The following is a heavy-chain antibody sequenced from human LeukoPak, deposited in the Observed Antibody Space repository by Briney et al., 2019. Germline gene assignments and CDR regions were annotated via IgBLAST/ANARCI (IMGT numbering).Heavy chain of an antibody. D-gene: IGHD3-9*01. CDR3: ARALYYDILTGYSGYYYYGMDV. J-gene: IGHJ6*02. Sequence: GASVKVSCKASGYTFTGYYMHWVRQAPGQGLEWMGWINPNSGGTNYAQKFQGWVTMTRDTSISTAYMELSRLRSDDTAVYYCARALYYDILTGYSGYYYYGMDVWGQGTTVTVSS. CDR2: INPNSGGT. CDR1: GYTFTGYY. V-gene: IGHV1-2*04.